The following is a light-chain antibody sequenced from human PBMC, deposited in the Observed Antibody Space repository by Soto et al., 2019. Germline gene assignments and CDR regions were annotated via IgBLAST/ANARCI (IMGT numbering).Light chain of an antibody. CDR3: KSYAGSNNYL. CDR2: EVV. Sequence: QSVLTQPPSASGSPGQSVTISCTGTKSDIGVYDFVSWYQHHPGKAPRLIIYEVVQRPSGVPDRFSGSKSGNTASLTVSGLQAADEADYFCKSYAGSNNYLFGSGTKLTV. CDR1: KSDIGVYDF. J-gene: IGLJ6*01. V-gene: IGLV2-8*01.